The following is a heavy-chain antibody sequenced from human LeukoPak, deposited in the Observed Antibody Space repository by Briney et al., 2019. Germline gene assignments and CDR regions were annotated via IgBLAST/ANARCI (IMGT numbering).Heavy chain of an antibody. Sequence: PGGSLRLSCAASGFTYSNYAMNWVRQAPGKGPEWVSSISSSSSYIYYADSVKGRFTISRDNAKNSLYLQMNSLRAEDTAVYYCARGAWGSGSYFRYWGQGTLVTVSS. CDR2: ISSSSSYI. V-gene: IGHV3-21*01. CDR3: ARGAWGSGSYFRY. J-gene: IGHJ4*02. D-gene: IGHD1-26*01. CDR1: GFTYSNYA.